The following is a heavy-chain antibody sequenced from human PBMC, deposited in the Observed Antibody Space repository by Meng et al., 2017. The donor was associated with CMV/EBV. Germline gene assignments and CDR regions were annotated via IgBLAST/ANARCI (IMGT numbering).Heavy chain of an antibody. CDR1: GFTFSSYW. V-gene: IGHV3-7*01. D-gene: IGHD1-26*01. J-gene: IGHJ6*02. Sequence: GESLKISCAASGFTFSSYWMSWVRQAPGKGLEWVANIKQDGSEKYYVNSVKGRFTISRDNAKNSLYLQMNSLRAEDTAVYYCTTQAQVEPYSGSYYGGGGYYYYYGMDVWGQGTTVTVSS. CDR2: IKQDGSEK. CDR3: TTQAQVEPYSGSYYGGGGYYYYYGMDV.